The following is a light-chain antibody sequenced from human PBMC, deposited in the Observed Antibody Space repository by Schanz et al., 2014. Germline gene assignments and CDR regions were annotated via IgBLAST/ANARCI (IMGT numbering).Light chain of an antibody. Sequence: QSALTQPPSASGSPGQSVTISCTGTSSDVGGYTYVSWYQQHPGKAPKLMIFEVSKRPSGVPDRFSGSKSGITASLTVSGLQAEDEADYYCSSYAGSNNYVFGPGTKLTVL. CDR3: SSYAGSNNYV. J-gene: IGLJ1*01. CDR2: EVS. V-gene: IGLV2-8*01. CDR1: SSDVGGYTY.